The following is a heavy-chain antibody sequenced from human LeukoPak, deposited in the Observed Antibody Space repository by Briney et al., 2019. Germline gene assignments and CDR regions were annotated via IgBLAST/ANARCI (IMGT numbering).Heavy chain of an antibody. J-gene: IGHJ3*02. CDR3: ARLDYDSSGYYDARRDI. D-gene: IGHD3-22*01. CDR1: GGSISSYY. Sequence: SETLSLTCTVSGGSISSYYWSWIRQPPGKGLEWIGYIYYSGSTNYNPSLKSRVTISVDTSKNQFSLKLSSVTAADTAVYYCARLDYDSSGYYDARRDIWGQGTMVTVSS. V-gene: IGHV4-59*08. CDR2: IYYSGST.